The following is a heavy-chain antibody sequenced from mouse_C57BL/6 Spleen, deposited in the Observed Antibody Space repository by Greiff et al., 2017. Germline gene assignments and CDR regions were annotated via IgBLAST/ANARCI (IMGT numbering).Heavy chain of an antibody. CDR3: ARRRTVVPYYFDD. CDR1: GYTFTDHT. Sequence: VQLQESDAELVKPGASVKISCKVSGYTFTDHTIHWMKQRPEQGLEWIGYIYPRDGSTKYNEKFKGKATLTADKSSSTAYRQLNSLTSEDSAVYFCARRRTVVPYYFDDWGQGTTLTVSS. CDR2: IYPRDGST. D-gene: IGHD1-1*01. V-gene: IGHV1-78*01. J-gene: IGHJ2*01.